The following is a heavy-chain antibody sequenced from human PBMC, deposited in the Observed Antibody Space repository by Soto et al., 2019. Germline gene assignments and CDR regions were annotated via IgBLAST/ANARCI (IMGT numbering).Heavy chain of an antibody. Sequence: PGGSLRLSCVASGFTFITSFMGWVRQAPGKGLEWVANINQDGGGTYYVDSVEGRFTISRDNAKDSLYLQMNSLRAEDTAVYYCASEPPAAPVALDYWGQGTLVTVSS. V-gene: IGHV3-7*01. CDR1: GFTFITSF. J-gene: IGHJ4*02. CDR2: INQDGGGT. D-gene: IGHD6-19*01. CDR3: ASEPPAAPVALDY.